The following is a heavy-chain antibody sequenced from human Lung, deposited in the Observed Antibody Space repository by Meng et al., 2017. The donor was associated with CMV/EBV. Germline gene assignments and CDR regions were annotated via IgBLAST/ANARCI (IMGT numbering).Heavy chain of an antibody. CDR3: GRAGSGWYGGGIDY. D-gene: IGHD6-19*01. Sequence: ASVKVSCKAAGYNFPNYDINWVRHSSGQGLEYMGWINPKSGNTDYARKFQGRVTFTRNTSINTAYMELSSLRSEDTALYYCGRAGSGWYGGGIDYWGQGALVTVSS. CDR1: GYNFPNYD. V-gene: IGHV1-8*01. CDR2: INPKSGNT. J-gene: IGHJ4*02.